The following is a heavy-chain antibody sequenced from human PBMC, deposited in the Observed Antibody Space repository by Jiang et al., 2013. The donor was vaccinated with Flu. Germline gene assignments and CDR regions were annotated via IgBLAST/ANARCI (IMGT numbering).Heavy chain of an antibody. V-gene: IGHV1-69*01. D-gene: IGHD2-2*01. Sequence: GAEVKKPGSSVRVSCRAPGGTLSNYAIGWVRQAPGQGLEWMGDIIPIFGTTNPAPRFAGRVTISADESATISYLELSRLTSEDTAVYYCATRNCSTTRCWTRFDDWGQGTLVTVSS. CDR2: IIPIFGTT. J-gene: IGHJ4*02. CDR1: GGTLSNYA. CDR3: ATRNCSTTRCWTRFDD.